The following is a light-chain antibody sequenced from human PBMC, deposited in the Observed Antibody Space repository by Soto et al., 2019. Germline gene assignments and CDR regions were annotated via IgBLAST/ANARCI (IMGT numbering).Light chain of an antibody. CDR2: AAS. CDR1: QSVSGN. Sequence: EIVMTQSPATLSVSPGERATLSCRASQSVSGNLAWYQQKAGQAPRLLIYAASTRATGIPARFSGSGSGTEFTLTISSLQSEDIAVYYCQQYNNWPPITFGPGTKVDIK. V-gene: IGKV3-15*01. CDR3: QQYNNWPPIT. J-gene: IGKJ3*01.